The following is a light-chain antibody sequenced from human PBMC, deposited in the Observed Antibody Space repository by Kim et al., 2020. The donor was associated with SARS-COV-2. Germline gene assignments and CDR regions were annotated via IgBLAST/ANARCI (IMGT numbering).Light chain of an antibody. CDR2: YDR. CDR1: NFGSKI. Sequence: SYELTQPPSVSVAPGGTARIACGGDNFGSKIVHWYQQRPGQAPVLVIYYDRERPSRIPERISGSKSGNTATLTISRVEAGDAADYYCQVWDNSTDHWLFG. CDR3: QVWDNSTDHWL. J-gene: IGLJ3*02. V-gene: IGLV3-21*04.